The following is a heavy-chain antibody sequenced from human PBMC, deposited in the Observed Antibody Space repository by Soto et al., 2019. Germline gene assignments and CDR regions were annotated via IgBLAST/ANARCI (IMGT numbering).Heavy chain of an antibody. V-gene: IGHV4-34*01. Sequence: QVQLQQWGAGLLKPSETLSLTCAVYGGSFSGYYWSWIRQPPGKGLEWIGEINHSGSTNYNPSLKGRVTXXVXTXXTQFSLKLRSVTAADTAVYYCARGPGSGRYNWFDPWGQGTLVTVSS. CDR3: ARGPGSGRYNWFDP. J-gene: IGHJ5*02. D-gene: IGHD3-10*01. CDR2: INHSGST. CDR1: GGSFSGYY.